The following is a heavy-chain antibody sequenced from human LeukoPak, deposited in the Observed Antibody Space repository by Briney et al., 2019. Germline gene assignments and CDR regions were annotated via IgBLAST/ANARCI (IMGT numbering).Heavy chain of an antibody. CDR1: GYTFTTYY. CDR3: ARDYYDRSGFGAFDI. Sequence: AAVTVSFKASGYTFTTYYVHWGRRAPGQGHEGKGWINPNTGGTNYAQKFQGRVTMTRDTSISTSYMELSRLRSDYTAVYYCARDYYDRSGFGAFDIWGQGTMVTVSS. V-gene: IGHV1-2*02. CDR2: INPNTGGT. D-gene: IGHD3-22*01. J-gene: IGHJ3*02.